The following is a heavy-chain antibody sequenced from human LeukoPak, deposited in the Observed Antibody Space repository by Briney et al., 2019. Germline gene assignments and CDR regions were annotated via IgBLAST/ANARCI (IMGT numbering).Heavy chain of an antibody. CDR2: IYTSGST. CDR1: GGSISSGSYY. V-gene: IGHV4-61*02. Sequence: SETLSLTCTVSGGSISSGSYYWSWIRQPAGKGLEWIGRIYTSGSTNYNPSLKSRVTISVDTSKNQFSLKLISVTAADTAVYYCARDVGSSGYYPWYFDYWGQGTLVTVSS. CDR3: ARDVGSSGYYPWYFDY. J-gene: IGHJ4*02. D-gene: IGHD3-22*01.